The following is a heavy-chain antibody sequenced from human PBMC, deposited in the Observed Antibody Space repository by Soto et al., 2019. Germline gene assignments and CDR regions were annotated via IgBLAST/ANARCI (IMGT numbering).Heavy chain of an antibody. V-gene: IGHV4-34*01. Sequence: SETLSLTCAVYGGSFSGYYWTWIRQPPGTGLEWIGEINHSGSTNYNPSLKSRVTISVDASKNQFSLKLSSVTAADTAVYYCATWGCSSTSCYERNNWFDPWGQGTLVTVSS. CDR1: GGSFSGYY. D-gene: IGHD2-2*01. J-gene: IGHJ5*02. CDR2: INHSGST. CDR3: ATWGCSSTSCYERNNWFDP.